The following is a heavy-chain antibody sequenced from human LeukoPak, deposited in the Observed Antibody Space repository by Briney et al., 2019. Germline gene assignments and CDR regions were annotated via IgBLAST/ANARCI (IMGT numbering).Heavy chain of an antibody. Sequence: SETLSLTCAVYGGSFSGYYWSWIRQPPGKGLEWIGEINHSGSTNYNPSLKSRVTISVDTSKNQFSLKLSSVTAADTAVYYCARDPPGWSADYWGQGTLVTVSS. CDR2: INHSGST. D-gene: IGHD2-15*01. CDR3: ARDPPGWSADY. CDR1: GGSFSGYY. V-gene: IGHV4-34*01. J-gene: IGHJ4*02.